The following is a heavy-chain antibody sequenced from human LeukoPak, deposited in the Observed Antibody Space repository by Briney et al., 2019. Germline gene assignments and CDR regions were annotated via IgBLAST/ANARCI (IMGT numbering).Heavy chain of an antibody. D-gene: IGHD3-10*01. CDR2: INTNSGGT. CDR1: GYTFTGYY. CDR3: ARGTMVRGVIKYYFDY. Sequence: ASVKVSCKASGYTFTGYYMHWVRQAPGQGLEWMGWINTNSGGTNYAQKFQGRVTMTRDTSISTAYMELSRLRSDDTAVYYCARGTMVRGVIKYYFDYWGQGTLVIVSS. J-gene: IGHJ4*02. V-gene: IGHV1-2*02.